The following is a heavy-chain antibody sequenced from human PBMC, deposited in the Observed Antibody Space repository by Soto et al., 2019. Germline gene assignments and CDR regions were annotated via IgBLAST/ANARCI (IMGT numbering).Heavy chain of an antibody. D-gene: IGHD6-13*01. Sequence: GGSLRLSCTASGFTFGDYAMSWVRQAPGKGLEWVGFIRSKAYGGTTEYAASVKGRFTISRDDSKSIAYLQMNSLKTEDTAVYYCTRGKFSSSWYEEYYYYGMDVWGQGTTVTVSS. V-gene: IGHV3-49*04. CDR3: TRGKFSSSWYEEYYYYGMDV. CDR2: IRSKAYGGTT. J-gene: IGHJ6*02. CDR1: GFTFGDYA.